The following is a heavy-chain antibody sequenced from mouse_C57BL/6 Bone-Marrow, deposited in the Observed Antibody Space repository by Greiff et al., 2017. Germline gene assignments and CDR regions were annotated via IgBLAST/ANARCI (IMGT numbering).Heavy chain of an antibody. J-gene: IGHJ3*01. Sequence: QVQLQQPGTELVKPGASVKLSCKASGYTFTSYWMHWVKQRPGQGLEWIGNINPSNGGTNYNEKFKSKATLTVDKSSSTAYMQLSRLTSEDSAVYYCARGEGCGSRAWFAYWGQGTLVTVSA. D-gene: IGHD1-1*01. V-gene: IGHV1-53*01. CDR2: INPSNGGT. CDR1: GYTFTSYW. CDR3: ARGEGCGSRAWFAY.